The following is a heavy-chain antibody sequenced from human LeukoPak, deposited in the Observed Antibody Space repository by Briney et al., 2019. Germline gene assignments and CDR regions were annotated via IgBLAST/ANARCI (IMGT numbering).Heavy chain of an antibody. Sequence: TGGSLRLSCAASGFTFSSYAMSWDRQAPGKGLEWVSSISGSGGSTYYADSVKGRFTISRDNSKNTLYLQMNSLRAEDTAVYYCAKGVVGATRRGGNAFDIWGQGTMVTVSS. CDR1: GFTFSSYA. J-gene: IGHJ3*02. V-gene: IGHV3-23*01. CDR2: ISGSGGST. CDR3: AKGVVGATRRGGNAFDI. D-gene: IGHD1-26*01.